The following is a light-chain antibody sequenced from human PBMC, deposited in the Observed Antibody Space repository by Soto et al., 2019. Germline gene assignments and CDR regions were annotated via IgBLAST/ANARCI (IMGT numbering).Light chain of an antibody. CDR2: KAS. CDR3: QQYNDYSWT. V-gene: IGKV1-5*03. CDR1: QSIGIW. J-gene: IGKJ1*01. Sequence: IQMTQSPSTLSASVGDRVAITCRASQSIGIWLAWYQKKPGKAPRFLIYKASTLQTGVPSRFSGSGSGTEFTLTISSLHPDDFATYYCQQYNDYSWTFGQGTMVEIK.